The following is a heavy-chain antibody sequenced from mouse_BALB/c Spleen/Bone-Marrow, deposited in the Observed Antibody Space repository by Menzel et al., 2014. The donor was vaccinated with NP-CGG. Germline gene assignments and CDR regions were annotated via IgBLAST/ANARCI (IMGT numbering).Heavy chain of an antibody. V-gene: IGHV1-69*02. J-gene: IGHJ2*01. D-gene: IGHD1-1*01. CDR1: GYTFTSYW. CDR2: IYPSDSYT. Sequence: VQLQQSGAELVRPGASVKLSCKASGYTFTSYWINWVKQRPGQGLERIGNIYPSDSYTNYNQKFKDKATLTVDKSSSTAYMQLSSPTSEDSAVYYCTRGYYGSSYDYWGQGTTLTVSS. CDR3: TRGYYGSSYDY.